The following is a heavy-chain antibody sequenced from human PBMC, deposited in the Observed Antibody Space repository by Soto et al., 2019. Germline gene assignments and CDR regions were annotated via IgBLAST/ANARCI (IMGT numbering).Heavy chain of an antibody. CDR3: ARDRGYDAHDYYYNAMDV. V-gene: IGHV3-23*01. CDR2: FSGPGGGT. J-gene: IGHJ6*02. D-gene: IGHD3-10*01. CDR1: GFTFSRYA. Sequence: GGSLRLSCEASGFTFSRYAMSWVRQAPGKGLEWVSTFSGPGGGTYYADSVKGRFTISRDNFKSALYLQMSSLRAEDTAVYYCARDRGYDAHDYYYNAMDVWGQGTTVTVSS.